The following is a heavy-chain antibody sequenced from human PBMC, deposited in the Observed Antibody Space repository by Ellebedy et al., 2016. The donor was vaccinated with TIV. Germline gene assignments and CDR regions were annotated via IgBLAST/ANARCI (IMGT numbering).Heavy chain of an antibody. D-gene: IGHD6-13*01. Sequence: GGSLRLSXAASGFTFSSYSMNWVRQAPGKGLEWVSSISSSSSYIYYADSVKGRFTISRDNAKNSLYLQMNSLRAEDTAVYYCARDTPYSSSWFDYWGQGTLVTVSS. J-gene: IGHJ4*02. CDR1: GFTFSSYS. CDR3: ARDTPYSSSWFDY. CDR2: ISSSSSYI. V-gene: IGHV3-21*01.